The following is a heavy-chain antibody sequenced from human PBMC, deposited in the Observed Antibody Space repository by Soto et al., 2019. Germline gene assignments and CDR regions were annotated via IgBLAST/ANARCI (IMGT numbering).Heavy chain of an antibody. Sequence: QVQLQESGPGLVKPSGTLSLTCAVSGGSISSSNWWSWVRQPPGKGLEWIGEIYHSGSTNYNPSLKSRVTISVDKSKTQFSLKPSSVTAADTAVYYCATVPTRPHSSRRYLIDYWGQGTLVTVAS. CDR2: IYHSGST. D-gene: IGHD6-13*01. J-gene: IGHJ4*02. CDR1: GGSISSSNW. CDR3: ATVPTRPHSSRRYLIDY. V-gene: IGHV4-4*02.